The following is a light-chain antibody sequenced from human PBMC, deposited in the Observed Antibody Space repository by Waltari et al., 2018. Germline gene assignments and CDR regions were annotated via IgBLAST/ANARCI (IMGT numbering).Light chain of an antibody. J-gene: IGLJ3*02. CDR2: DVN. Sequence: QSALTQPASVSGSPAQSITISCTGTSSDLSCFNYVSRYQQHPVKAPKLMIYDVNKRPSGVSNRFSGSKSGNTASLTISGLQAEDEADYYCSSYASSITPNWVFGGGTKLTVL. CDR1: SSDLSCFNY. V-gene: IGLV2-14*01. CDR3: SSYASSITPNWV.